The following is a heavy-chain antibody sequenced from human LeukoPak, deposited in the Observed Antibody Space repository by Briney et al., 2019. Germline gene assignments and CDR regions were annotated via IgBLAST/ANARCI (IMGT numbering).Heavy chain of an antibody. Sequence: PSETLSLTCTVSGGSIRGYYWSWIRQPPGKGLEWIGYIDYSGSTNYNPSLKSRVTISVDTSRNQFSLRLSSVTAADTAVYYCARVRCGSDRCAWDYWGQGTLVTVSS. D-gene: IGHD2-21*02. V-gene: IGHV4-59*01. CDR2: IDYSGST. CDR3: ARVRCGSDRCAWDY. J-gene: IGHJ4*02. CDR1: GGSIRGYY.